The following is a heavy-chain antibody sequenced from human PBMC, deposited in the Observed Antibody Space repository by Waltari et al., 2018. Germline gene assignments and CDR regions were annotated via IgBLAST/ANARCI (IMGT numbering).Heavy chain of an antibody. J-gene: IGHJ6*02. CDR1: GFTFNTYT. Sequence: EVQLVESGGGLVKPGGSLRLSCSASGFTFNTYTMNWVRQAPGKGLEWVSTISSNSSDIYYADSVKGRFTISRDNDKSSLYLQLNSLRAEDTAVYYCAGGYSSYYGMDVWGQGTTVTVS. CDR3: AGGYSSYYGMDV. CDR2: ISSNSSDI. D-gene: IGHD6-13*01. V-gene: IGHV3-21*02.